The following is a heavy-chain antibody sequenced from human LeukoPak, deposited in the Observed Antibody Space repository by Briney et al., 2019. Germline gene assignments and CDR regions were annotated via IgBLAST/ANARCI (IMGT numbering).Heavy chain of an antibody. V-gene: IGHV6-1*01. J-gene: IGHJ3*01. CDR2: TYYRSKWYT. D-gene: IGHD4/OR15-4a*01. CDR1: GDSVSTNGVA. Sequence: SQTLSPTCAISGDSVSTNGVAWNWIRQSPSRGPEWLGRTYYRSKWYTDYAESVKSRITVNPDTSMNQFSLHLNSVTPEDTAVYYCARGANRAFDFWGQGTMVTVSS. CDR3: ARGANRAFDF.